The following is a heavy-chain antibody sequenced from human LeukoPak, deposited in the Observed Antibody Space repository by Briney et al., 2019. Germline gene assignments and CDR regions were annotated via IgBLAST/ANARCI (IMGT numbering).Heavy chain of an antibody. J-gene: IGHJ4*02. Sequence: ASVKVSCKASGYTFTGYYMHWVRQAPGQGLEWMGWINPNSGGTNYAQKFQGRVTMTRDTSISTAYMELSRLRSDDTAVYYCARDRRYDSSGYRGSTRLGIDYWGQGTLVTVSS. CDR3: ARDRRYDSSGYRGSTRLGIDY. CDR1: GYTFTGYY. D-gene: IGHD3-22*01. V-gene: IGHV1-2*02. CDR2: INPNSGGT.